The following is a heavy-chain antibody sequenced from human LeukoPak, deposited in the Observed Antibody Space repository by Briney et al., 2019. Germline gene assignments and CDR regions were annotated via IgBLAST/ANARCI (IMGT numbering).Heavy chain of an antibody. D-gene: IGHD3-16*02. CDR1: GYTFTSYG. J-gene: IGHJ4*02. Sequence: ASVKVSCKASGYTFTSYGISWVRQAPGQGLEWMGWISAYNGNTNYAQKLQGRVTMTTDTSTSTAYMELRSLRSDDTAVYYCARRVYDYVWGSYRADDYWGQGTLVIVSS. CDR2: ISAYNGNT. V-gene: IGHV1-18*01. CDR3: ARRVYDYVWGSYRADDY.